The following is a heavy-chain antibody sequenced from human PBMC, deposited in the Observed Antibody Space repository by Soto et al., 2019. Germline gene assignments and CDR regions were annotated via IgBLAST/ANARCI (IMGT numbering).Heavy chain of an antibody. V-gene: IGHV3-23*01. CDR3: AKDRSGWYLPRRGSY. Sequence: EVQLLESGGGLVQPGGSLRLSCAASEFTFSSYAMSWVRQAPGKGLEWVSAISGSGGSTYYADSVKGRFTISRDNSKNTLYLQMNSLRAEDTAVYYCAKDRSGWYLPRRGSYWGQGTLVTVSS. CDR2: ISGSGGST. CDR1: EFTFSSYA. J-gene: IGHJ4*02. D-gene: IGHD6-19*01.